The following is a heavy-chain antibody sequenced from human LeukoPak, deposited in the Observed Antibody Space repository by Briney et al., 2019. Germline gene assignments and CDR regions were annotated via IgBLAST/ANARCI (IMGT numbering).Heavy chain of an antibody. Sequence: PSETLSLTCTVSGGSISSGTDYWSWIRQPVGKGLEWVGLIYISGRTNYNPSLKSRVTISMDTSKNQFSLKLTSVTAADTAVYYCARDFGLWGQGTLVIVSP. J-gene: IGHJ4*02. CDR3: ARDFGL. CDR1: GGSISSGTDY. V-gene: IGHV4-61*02. CDR2: IYISGRT. D-gene: IGHD3-3*01.